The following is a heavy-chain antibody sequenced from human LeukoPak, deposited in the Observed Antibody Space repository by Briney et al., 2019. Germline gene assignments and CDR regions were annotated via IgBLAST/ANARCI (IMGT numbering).Heavy chain of an antibody. Sequence: PSETLSLTCTVSGGSISNYYWTWIRQPPGKGLEWIGYIYYTGSTNHNPSLKSRVTISGDTSKNQFSLKLSSVTAADAAVYYCARGLDSSGAYYFDYWGQGTLVTVSS. CDR2: IYYTGST. V-gene: IGHV4-59*12. CDR1: GGSISNYY. J-gene: IGHJ4*02. CDR3: ARGLDSSGAYYFDY. D-gene: IGHD3-22*01.